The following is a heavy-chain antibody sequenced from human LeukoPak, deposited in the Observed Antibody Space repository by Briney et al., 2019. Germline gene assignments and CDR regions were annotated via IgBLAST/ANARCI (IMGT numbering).Heavy chain of an antibody. CDR3: ARVKCRSCYSGWFDP. Sequence: SGTLSLTCAVSGGSISSSNWRSWVRQPPGKGLEWIGYIYYSGSTNYNPSLKSRVTISVDTSKNQFSLKLSSVTAADTAVYYCARVKCRSCYSGWFDPWGQGTLVTVSS. V-gene: IGHV4-4*02. CDR2: IYYSGST. CDR1: GGSISSSNW. J-gene: IGHJ5*02. D-gene: IGHD2-15*01.